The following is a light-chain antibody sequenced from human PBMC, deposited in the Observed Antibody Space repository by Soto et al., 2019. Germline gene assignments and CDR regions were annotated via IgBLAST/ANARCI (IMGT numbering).Light chain of an antibody. V-gene: IGKV2-28*01. CDR1: QSLLDSDDGNTY. CDR3: MQALQTAWT. CDR2: LGS. J-gene: IGKJ1*01. Sequence: DVVMTHSPLYLPVTPGEPAAISCGSMQSLLDSDDGNTYLDWYLQKPGQSPQLLIYLGSNRASGVPDRFSGSGSGTDFTLKISRVEAEDVGVYYCMQALQTAWTFGQGTKADI.